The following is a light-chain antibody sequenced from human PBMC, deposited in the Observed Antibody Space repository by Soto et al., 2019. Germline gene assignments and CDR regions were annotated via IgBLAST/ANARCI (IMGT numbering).Light chain of an antibody. Sequence: EIVLTQSPATLSLSPGERANLSCRASQSVSRYLAWYQQKPGQAPRLLIYDASNRATGIPARFSGSGSGTDFTLTISSLEPEDFAVYYCQQRSNWLTFGGGTKVQIK. V-gene: IGKV3-11*01. CDR1: QSVSRY. J-gene: IGKJ4*01. CDR3: QQRSNWLT. CDR2: DAS.